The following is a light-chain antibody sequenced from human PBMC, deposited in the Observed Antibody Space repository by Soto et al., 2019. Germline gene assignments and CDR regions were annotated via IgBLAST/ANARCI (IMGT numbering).Light chain of an antibody. J-gene: IGKJ1*01. V-gene: IGKV1-5*01. Sequence: DIQMTQSPSTLSASVGDRVTITCRASQSISSWLAWYQQKPGKAPKLLIYDASSLESGVPSRFSGSGSGTEFTLTISSLQPDDFASYCDQRYNSYSWAPFGQETKLAIK. CDR3: QRYNSYSWAP. CDR1: QSISSW. CDR2: DAS.